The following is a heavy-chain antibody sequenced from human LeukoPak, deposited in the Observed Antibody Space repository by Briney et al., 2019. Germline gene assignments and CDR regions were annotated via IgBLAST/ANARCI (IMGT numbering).Heavy chain of an antibody. CDR1: GFTFSSYS. J-gene: IGHJ4*02. CDR3: AKDSAASGWSGGFDY. CDR2: ISSSSSYI. V-gene: IGHV3-21*04. Sequence: PGGSLRLSCAASGFTFSSYSMNWVRQAPGKGLEWVSSISSSSSYIYYADSVKGRFTISRDNAKNSLYLQMNSLIAEDTAVYYCAKDSAASGWSGGFDYWGQGTLVTVSS. D-gene: IGHD6-19*01.